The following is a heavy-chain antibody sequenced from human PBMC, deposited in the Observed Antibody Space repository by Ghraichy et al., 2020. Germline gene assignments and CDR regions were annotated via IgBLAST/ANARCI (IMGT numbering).Heavy chain of an antibody. CDR1: GGSFSGYY. V-gene: IGHV4-34*01. D-gene: IGHD3-9*01. J-gene: IGHJ3*02. Sequence: SETLSLTCAVYGGSFSGYYWSWIRQPPGKGLEWIGEINHSGSTNYNPSLKSRVTISVDTSKNQFSLKLSSVTAADTAVYYCALQYYDILTGYSRDDAFDIWGQGTMVTVSS. CDR2: INHSGST. CDR3: ALQYYDILTGYSRDDAFDI.